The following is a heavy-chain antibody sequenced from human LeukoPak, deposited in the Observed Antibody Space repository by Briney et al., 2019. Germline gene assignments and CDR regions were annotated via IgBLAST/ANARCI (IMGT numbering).Heavy chain of an antibody. V-gene: IGHV3-15*01. D-gene: IGHD2-15*01. Sequence: GGSLRLSCVGSGFTFSDAWMSWVRQAPGKGLEWAGRIKSKSDGGTIDYAAPVKGRFTISRDDSRNTLYLQMNSLKTEDTAVYYCTTRRQDGWWGQGTLVTVS. CDR3: TTRRQDGW. CDR2: IKSKSDGGTI. J-gene: IGHJ4*02. CDR1: GFTFSDAW.